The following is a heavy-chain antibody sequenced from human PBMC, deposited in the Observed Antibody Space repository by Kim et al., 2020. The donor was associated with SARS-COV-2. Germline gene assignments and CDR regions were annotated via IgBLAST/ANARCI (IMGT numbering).Heavy chain of an antibody. Sequence: GGSLRLSCAASGFTFSDFWMHWVRQVSGKGLVWVSRIDSYGTTTSDADFVKGRFTISRDNAKNTLYLHMNSLRVDDTAVYYCARERQLGPSIKRIFDPWGQGTLVTVSS. J-gene: IGHJ5*02. D-gene: IGHD1-1*01. V-gene: IGHV3-74*01. CDR1: GFTFSDFW. CDR3: ARERQLGPSIKRIFDP. CDR2: IDSYGTTT.